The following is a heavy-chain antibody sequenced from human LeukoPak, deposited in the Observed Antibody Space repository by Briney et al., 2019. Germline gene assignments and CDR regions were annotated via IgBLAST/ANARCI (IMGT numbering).Heavy chain of an antibody. CDR3: ARDRSGYVYYYYGMDV. CDR2: ISYDGSNK. V-gene: IGHV3-30*04. D-gene: IGHD3-22*01. CDR1: GFTFSSYA. Sequence: PGGSLRLSCAASGFTFSSYAMHWVRQAPGKGLEWVAVISYDGSNKYYADSVKGRFTISRDNSKNTLYLQMNRLRAEDTAVYYCARDRSGYVYYYYGMDVWGQGTTVTVSS. J-gene: IGHJ6*02.